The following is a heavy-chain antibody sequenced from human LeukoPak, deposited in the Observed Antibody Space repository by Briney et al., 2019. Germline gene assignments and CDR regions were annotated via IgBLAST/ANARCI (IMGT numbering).Heavy chain of an antibody. CDR1: GGSFSGYY. CDR2: INHSGST. J-gene: IGHJ4*02. Sequence: SETLSLTCAVYGGSFSGYYWSWIRQPPGKRLEWIGEINHSGSTNYNPSLKSRVTISVDTSKNQFSLKLSSVTAADTAVYYCARSPSPLYFDYWGQGTLVTVSS. CDR3: ARSPSPLYFDY. V-gene: IGHV4-34*01.